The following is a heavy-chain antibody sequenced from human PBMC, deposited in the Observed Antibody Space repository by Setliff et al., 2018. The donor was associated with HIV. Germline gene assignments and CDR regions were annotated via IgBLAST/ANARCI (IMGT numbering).Heavy chain of an antibody. D-gene: IGHD7-27*01. CDR2: IYSSGST. V-gene: IGHV4-4*09. Sequence: SETLSLTCTVSGVSISTYYWIWIRQSPGKGLEWIGYIYSSGSTNSNPSLSSRVTISVDKSINTAYLQWSSLKTSDTAIYYCARFTGDPGPFDYWGQGTLVTVSS. CDR1: GVSISTYY. CDR3: ARFTGDPGPFDY. J-gene: IGHJ4*02.